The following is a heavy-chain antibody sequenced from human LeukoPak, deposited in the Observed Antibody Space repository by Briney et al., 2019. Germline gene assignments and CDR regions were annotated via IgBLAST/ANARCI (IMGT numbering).Heavy chain of an antibody. CDR2: ISPSSDTI. CDR3: AKDGGFWSGYGPPYFDY. V-gene: IGHV3-48*04. D-gene: IGHD3-3*01. Sequence: PGGSLRLSCAASGFTFSSYSMNWVRQAPGKGPEWISYISPSSDTIKYADSVRGRFTISRDNAKNSLYLQVNSLRAEDTAVYYCAKDGGFWSGYGPPYFDYWGQGNLVTVSS. CDR1: GFTFSSYS. J-gene: IGHJ4*02.